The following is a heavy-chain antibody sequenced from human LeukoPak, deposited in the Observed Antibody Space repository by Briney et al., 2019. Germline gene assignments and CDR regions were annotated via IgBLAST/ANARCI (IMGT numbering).Heavy chain of an antibody. V-gene: IGHV3-7*04. J-gene: IGHJ4*02. CDR2: IKQDGSEK. CDR1: GFTVSSNY. Sequence: PGGSLRLSCAASGFTVSSNYMSWVRQAPGKGLEWVANIKQDGSEKYYVDSVKGRFTISRDNAKNSLYLQMNSLSAEATAVYYCARGGIAARPGGYWGQGTLVTVSS. CDR3: ARGGIAARPGGY. D-gene: IGHD6-6*01.